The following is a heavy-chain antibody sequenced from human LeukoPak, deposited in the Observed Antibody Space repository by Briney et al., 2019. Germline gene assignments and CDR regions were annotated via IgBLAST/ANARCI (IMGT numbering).Heavy chain of an antibody. CDR2: ISSSSSYI. CDR1: GFTFSSYT. Sequence: KTGGSLRLSCATSGFTFSSYTMNWVRQAPGKGLEWVSSISSSSSYIYYADSVKGRFTISRDNAKNSPYLQMNSLRAEDTAVYYCASSLIAAAGTSDYWGQGTLVTVSS. V-gene: IGHV3-21*01. J-gene: IGHJ4*02. D-gene: IGHD6-13*01. CDR3: ASSLIAAAGTSDY.